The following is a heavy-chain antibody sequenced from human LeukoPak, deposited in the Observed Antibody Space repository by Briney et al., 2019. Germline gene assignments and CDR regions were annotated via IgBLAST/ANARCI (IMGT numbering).Heavy chain of an antibody. CDR1: GFTFSSYS. CDR2: ISSSSSYI. CDR3: ARDPPPGLLWFGG. V-gene: IGHV3-21*01. J-gene: IGHJ4*02. D-gene: IGHD3-10*01. Sequence: GGSLRLSCAASGFTFSSYSMNWVRQAPGKGLEWVSSISSSSSYIYYADSVKGRFTISRDNAKNSLYLQMNSLRAEDTAVYYWARDPPPGLLWFGGGGQGTLVTVSS.